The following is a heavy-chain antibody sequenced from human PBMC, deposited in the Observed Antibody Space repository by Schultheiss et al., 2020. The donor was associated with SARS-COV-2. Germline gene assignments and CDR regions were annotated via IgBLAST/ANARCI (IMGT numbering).Heavy chain of an antibody. Sequence: SQTLSLTCTVSGGSISSGGYYWSWIRQHPGKGLEWIGYIYYSGSTNYNPSLKSRVTMSVDTSKNQFSLKLSSVTAADTAVYYCARASTVTTEADYFDYWGQGTLVTVSS. CDR1: GGSISSGGYY. V-gene: IGHV4-61*08. D-gene: IGHD4-17*01. J-gene: IGHJ4*02. CDR3: ARASTVTTEADYFDY. CDR2: IYYSGST.